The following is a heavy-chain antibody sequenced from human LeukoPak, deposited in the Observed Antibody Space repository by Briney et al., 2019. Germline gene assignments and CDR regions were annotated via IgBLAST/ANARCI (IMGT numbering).Heavy chain of an antibody. V-gene: IGHV4-39*07. CDR2: IYYSGST. Sequence: LETLSLTCTVSGGSISSSSYYWGWIRQPPGKGLEWIGSIYYSGSTYYNPSLKSRVTISVDTSKNQFSLKLSSVTAADTAVYYCARGYRGTAWFDPWGQGTLVTVSS. CDR3: ARGYRGTAWFDP. J-gene: IGHJ5*02. D-gene: IGHD1-26*01. CDR1: GGSISSSSYY.